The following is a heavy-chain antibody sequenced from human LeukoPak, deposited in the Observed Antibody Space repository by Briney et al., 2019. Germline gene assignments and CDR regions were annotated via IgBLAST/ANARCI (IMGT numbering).Heavy chain of an antibody. J-gene: IGHJ4*02. CDR1: GFTVNSNY. D-gene: IGHD3-3*01. Sequence: GSLRLSCAASGFTVNSNYMSWVRQAPGKGPEWVSVIYSGGGTYYADSVKGRFTISRDNSKNTLYLQMNSLRAEDTAVYYCARGTGYYDFWSGYTAYYFDYWGQGTLVTVSS. V-gene: IGHV3-53*01. CDR2: IYSGGGT. CDR3: ARGTGYYDFWSGYTAYYFDY.